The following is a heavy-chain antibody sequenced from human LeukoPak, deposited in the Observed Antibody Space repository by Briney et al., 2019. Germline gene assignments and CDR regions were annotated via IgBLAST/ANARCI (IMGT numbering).Heavy chain of an antibody. CDR1: GFAFNTYW. D-gene: IGHD4-11*01. V-gene: IGHV3-74*03. Sequence: GGSLRLSCAASGFAFNTYWIHWVRQVPGKGLVWVSRINGDGSSTAYADSVKGRFTISRDNAKNTLYLQMNSLRAEDTAVYYCAREKGSSNYDSWGQGTLVTVSS. CDR3: AREKGSSNYDS. J-gene: IGHJ5*01. CDR2: INGDGSST.